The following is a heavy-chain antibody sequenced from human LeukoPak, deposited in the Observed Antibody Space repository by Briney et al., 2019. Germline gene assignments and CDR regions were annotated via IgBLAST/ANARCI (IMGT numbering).Heavy chain of an antibody. CDR3: AKDGLRERYYYDSSGYYYDYYYYGMDV. D-gene: IGHD3-22*01. CDR2: TIPILGIA. V-gene: IGHV1-69*04. CDR1: GGTFSSYA. J-gene: IGHJ6*02. Sequence: GASVKVSCKASGGTFSSYAISWVRQAPGQGLEWMGRTIPILGIANYAQKFQGRVTITADKSTSTAYMELSSLRSEDTAVYYCAKDGLRERYYYDSSGYYYDYYYYGMDVWGQGTTVTVSS.